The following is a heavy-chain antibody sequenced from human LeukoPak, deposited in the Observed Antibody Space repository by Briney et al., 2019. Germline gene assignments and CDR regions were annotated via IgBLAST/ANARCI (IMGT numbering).Heavy chain of an antibody. J-gene: IGHJ6*03. CDR3: ARAPKGMTTVRYYYYYYMDV. Sequence: SETLSLTCTVSSGSFTSGGYYWNWIRQHPGKGLEWIGYIYYSGSTFYNPSLKSRVTMSVDTSKNQFSLKLSSVTAADTAVYYCARAPKGMTTVRYYYYYYMDVWGKGTTVTVSS. V-gene: IGHV4-31*03. CDR2: IYYSGST. D-gene: IGHD4-11*01. CDR1: SGSFTSGGYY.